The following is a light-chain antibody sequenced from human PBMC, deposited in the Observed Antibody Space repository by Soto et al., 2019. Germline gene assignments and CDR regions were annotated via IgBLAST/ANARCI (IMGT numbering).Light chain of an antibody. CDR2: EVN. V-gene: IGLV2-14*01. CDR3: SSYRSGNTLVV. CDR1: SDDVGGYNY. Sequence: QSVLTQPASVSGSPGQSITISCTGTSDDVGGYNYVSWYQQHPGKAPKLMIFEVNNRPSGVSNRFSGSRSGNTASLTISGLQAEDAADYYCSSYRSGNTLVVFGGGPKPPS. J-gene: IGLJ2*01.